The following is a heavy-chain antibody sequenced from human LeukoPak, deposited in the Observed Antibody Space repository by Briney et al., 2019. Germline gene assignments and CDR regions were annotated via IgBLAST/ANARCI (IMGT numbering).Heavy chain of an antibody. CDR3: AKGELHFNTCSFDY. Sequence: GGSLRLSCAASGFTFSSYAMHWVRQAPGKGLEWVAVISYDGSNKYYADSVKGRFTISRDNSKNTLYLQMDSLKTEDTAVYYCAKGELHFNTCSFDYWGQGTLVTVSS. D-gene: IGHD1-26*01. J-gene: IGHJ4*02. V-gene: IGHV3-30*04. CDR1: GFTFSSYA. CDR2: ISYDGSNK.